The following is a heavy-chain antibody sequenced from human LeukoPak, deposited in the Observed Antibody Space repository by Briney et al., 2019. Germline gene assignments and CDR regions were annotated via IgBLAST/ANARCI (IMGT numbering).Heavy chain of an antibody. V-gene: IGHV4-31*03. CDR1: GGSISSGSYY. Sequence: PSETLSLTCTVSGGSISSGSYYWRWIRQHPGKGLEWIGYIYYSGSTNYNPSLKSRVTMSVDTSKNQFSLKLSSVTAADTAVYYCARVDYNYYYAMDVWGRGTTVTVSS. J-gene: IGHJ6*02. CDR3: ARVDYNYYYAMDV. CDR2: IYYSGST.